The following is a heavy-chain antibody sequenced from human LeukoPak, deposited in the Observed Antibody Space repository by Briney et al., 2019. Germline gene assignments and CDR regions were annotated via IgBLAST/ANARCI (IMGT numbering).Heavy chain of an antibody. CDR1: GGSISSYY. J-gene: IGHJ5*02. CDR2: IYYSGST. V-gene: IGHV4-59*01. CDR3: AREFDFWSGSPSGGWFDP. D-gene: IGHD3-3*01. Sequence: SETLSLTCTVSGGSISSYYWSWIRQPPGKGLEWIGYIYYSGSTNYNPSLKSRVTISVDTSTNQFSLKLSSVTAADTAVYYCAREFDFWSGSPSGGWFDPWGQGTLVTVSS.